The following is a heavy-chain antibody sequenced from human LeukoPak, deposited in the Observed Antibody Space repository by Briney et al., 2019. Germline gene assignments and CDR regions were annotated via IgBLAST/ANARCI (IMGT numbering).Heavy chain of an antibody. Sequence: GGSLRLSCAASGFTFSNAWMSWVRQAPGKGLEWVGRIKSKTDGGTTDYAAPVKGRFTVSRDDSKNTLYLQMNSLKTEDTAVYYCTTFSMIVVVITDWGQGTLVTVSS. D-gene: IGHD3-22*01. CDR2: IKSKTDGGTT. CDR1: GFTFSNAW. V-gene: IGHV3-15*01. J-gene: IGHJ4*02. CDR3: TTFSMIVVVITD.